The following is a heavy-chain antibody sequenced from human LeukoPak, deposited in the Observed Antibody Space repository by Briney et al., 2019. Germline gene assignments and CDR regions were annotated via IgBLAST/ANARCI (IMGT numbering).Heavy chain of an antibody. CDR1: GYTFTSYA. J-gene: IGHJ4*02. CDR2: INTNTGNP. Sequence: GASVKVSCKASGYTFTSYAMNWVRQAPGQGLEWMGWINTNTGNPTYAQGFTGRFVFSLDTSVSTAYLQISSLKAEDTAVYYCARRRGNRYCSGGSCYSEQALDYWGQGTLVTVSS. V-gene: IGHV7-4-1*02. CDR3: ARRRGNRYCSGGSCYSEQALDY. D-gene: IGHD2-15*01.